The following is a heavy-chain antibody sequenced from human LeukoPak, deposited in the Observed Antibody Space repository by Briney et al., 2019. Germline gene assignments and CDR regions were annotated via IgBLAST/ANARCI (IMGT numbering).Heavy chain of an antibody. J-gene: IGHJ4*02. CDR2: MNPNSGNT. CDR3: ARGELLWFGELFNH. Sequence: ASVKVSCKASGYTFASYDINWVRQATGQGLEWMGWMNPNSGNTGYAQKFQGRVTMTRNTSISTAFMEVSSLTSEDTAVYYCARGELLWFGELFNHWGQGTLVTVSS. D-gene: IGHD3-10*01. V-gene: IGHV1-8*01. CDR1: GYTFASYD.